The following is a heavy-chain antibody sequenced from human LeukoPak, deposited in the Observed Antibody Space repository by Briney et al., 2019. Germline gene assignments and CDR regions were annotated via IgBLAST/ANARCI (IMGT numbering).Heavy chain of an antibody. J-gene: IGHJ4*02. V-gene: IGHV4-38-2*02. D-gene: IGHD1-26*01. CDR3: ARDSSGSYDY. Sequence: PSETLSLTCSVSGYSFISGFYWGWIRQPPGKGLEWIGSMFHSGSTYYNPSLKSRVTISVDTSKNQFSLKLSSVTAADTAVYYCARDSSGSYDYWGQGTLVTVSS. CDR1: GYSFISGFY. CDR2: MFHSGST.